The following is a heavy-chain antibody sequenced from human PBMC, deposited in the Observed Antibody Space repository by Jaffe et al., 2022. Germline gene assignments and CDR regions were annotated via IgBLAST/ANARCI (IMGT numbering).Heavy chain of an antibody. Sequence: QVQLQESGPGLVKPSQTLSLTCTVSGGSISSGSYYWSWIRQPAGKGLEWIGRIYTSGSTNYNPSLKSRVTISVDTSKNQFSLKLSSVTAADTAVYYCAREGSPYSGYVLNYYYMDVWGKGTTVTVSS. CDR3: AREGSPYSGYVLNYYYMDV. D-gene: IGHD5-12*01. CDR2: IYTSGST. V-gene: IGHV4-61*02. CDR1: GGSISSGSYY. J-gene: IGHJ6*03.